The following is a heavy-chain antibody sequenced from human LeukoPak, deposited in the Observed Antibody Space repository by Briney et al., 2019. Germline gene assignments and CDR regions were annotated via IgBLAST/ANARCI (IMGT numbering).Heavy chain of an antibody. CDR3: ARHYDILTGYSHYYYGMDV. J-gene: IGHJ6*02. Sequence: ASVKVSCKASGYTFTSYGISWVRQAPGQGLEWMGWISAYNGNTNYAQKLQGRVTMTTDTSTSTAYMELGSLRSDDTAVYYCARHYDILTGYSHYYYGMDVWGQGTTVTVSS. D-gene: IGHD3-9*01. CDR1: GYTFTSYG. V-gene: IGHV1-18*01. CDR2: ISAYNGNT.